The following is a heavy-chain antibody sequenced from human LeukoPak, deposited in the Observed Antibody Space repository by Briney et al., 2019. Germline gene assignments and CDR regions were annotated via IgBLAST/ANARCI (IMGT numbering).Heavy chain of an antibody. D-gene: IGHD2-21*01. Sequence: SETLSLTCAVYGGSFSGYYWSWIRQPPGKGLEWIGEINHSGSTNYNPSLKSRVTISVDTSKNQFSLKLSSVTAADTAVYYCARGRFAKVMDYWGQGTLVTVS. CDR2: INHSGST. CDR3: ARGRFAKVMDY. J-gene: IGHJ4*02. CDR1: GGSFSGYY. V-gene: IGHV4-34*01.